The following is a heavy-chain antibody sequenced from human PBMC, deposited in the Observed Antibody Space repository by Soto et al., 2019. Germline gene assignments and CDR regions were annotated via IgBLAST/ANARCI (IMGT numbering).Heavy chain of an antibody. V-gene: IGHV3-53*01. CDR2: IYSGGST. Sequence: EVQLVESGGGLIQPGGSLRLSCAASGFTVSSNYMSWVRQAPGKGLEWVSVIYSGGSTYYADSVKGRFTISRDNSKNTLYLQMNSLRAEDTAVYYCARDLLVTGYYYGMDVWGQGTTVTVSS. D-gene: IGHD2-21*02. J-gene: IGHJ6*02. CDR3: ARDLLVTGYYYGMDV. CDR1: GFTVSSNY.